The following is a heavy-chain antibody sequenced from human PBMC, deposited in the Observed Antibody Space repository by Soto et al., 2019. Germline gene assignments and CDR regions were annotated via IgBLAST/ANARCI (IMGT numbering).Heavy chain of an antibody. CDR1: GFSFSSYA. J-gene: IGHJ4*02. CDR2: ISGSGGST. D-gene: IGHD6-19*01. CDR3: ASRSSGWYFDY. Sequence: GGSLILSCAASGFSFSSYARNWVRQAPGKGLEWVSVISGSGGSTYYADSVKGRFTISRDNSKNTLYLQMISLRAEDTAVYYCASRSSGWYFDYWGQGTLVTVSS. V-gene: IGHV3-23*01.